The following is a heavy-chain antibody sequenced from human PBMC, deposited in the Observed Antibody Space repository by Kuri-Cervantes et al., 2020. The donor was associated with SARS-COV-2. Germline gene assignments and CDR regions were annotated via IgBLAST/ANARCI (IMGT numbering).Heavy chain of an antibody. CDR3: ARTRIAAAGTDAFDF. D-gene: IGHD6-13*01. J-gene: IGHJ3*01. CDR1: GYTFTSYY. V-gene: IGHV1-46*01. CDR2: INPSGGST. Sequence: ASVKVSCKASGYTFTSYYMHWVRQAPGQGLEWMGIINPSGGSTSYAQKFQGRVTMTRDTSTSTVYMELSSLRSEDTAVYYCARTRIAAAGTDAFDFWGQGTLVTVSS.